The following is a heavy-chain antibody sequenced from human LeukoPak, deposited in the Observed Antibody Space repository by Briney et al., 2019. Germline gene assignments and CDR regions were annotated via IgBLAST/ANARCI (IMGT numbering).Heavy chain of an antibody. V-gene: IGHV3-33*01. CDR1: GFTFSSYG. CDR2: IWYDGSNK. J-gene: IGHJ4*02. Sequence: GTSLRLSCAASGFTFSSYGMHWVRQSPGKGLEWVAVIWYDGSNKYYADSVKGRFTISRDNSKNSLYLQMNSLRAEDTAVYYCAISDMAAAGIDYWGQGTLVTVSS. CDR3: AISDMAAAGIDY. D-gene: IGHD6-13*01.